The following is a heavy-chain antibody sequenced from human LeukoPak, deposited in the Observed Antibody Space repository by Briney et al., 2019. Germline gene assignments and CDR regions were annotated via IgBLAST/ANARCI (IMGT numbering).Heavy chain of an antibody. CDR2: ISYDGSDK. Sequence: GGSLRLSCAASGFTFSSYAMHWVRQAPGKGLERVAVISYDGSDKYYADSVKGRLTISRDNSKNTLYLQMNSLRAEDTAVYYCARGGGRAITIFGVVIYDSGYGYGFFDYWGQGTLVTVSP. D-gene: IGHD3-3*01. CDR3: ARGGGRAITIFGVVIYDSGYGYGFFDY. V-gene: IGHV3-30-3*01. J-gene: IGHJ4*02. CDR1: GFTFSSYA.